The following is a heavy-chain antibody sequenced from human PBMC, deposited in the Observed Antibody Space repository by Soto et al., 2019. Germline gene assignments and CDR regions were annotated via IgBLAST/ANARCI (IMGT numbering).Heavy chain of an antibody. CDR3: ARVGSASLMVVVIADH. Sequence: SLRLSCTTSGFTFGDYAMSWFRQAPGKGLEWVGFIRSKGYGRTTQYAASVKGRFTISRDDSESIAYLQMDSLKTEDTALYYCARVGSASLMVVVIADHWGQGTQVTVSS. J-gene: IGHJ4*02. CDR2: IRSKGYGRTT. V-gene: IGHV3-49*03. CDR1: GFTFGDYA. D-gene: IGHD3-22*01.